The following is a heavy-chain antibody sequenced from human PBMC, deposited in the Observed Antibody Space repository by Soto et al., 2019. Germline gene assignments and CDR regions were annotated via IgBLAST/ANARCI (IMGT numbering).Heavy chain of an antibody. J-gene: IGHJ3*02. CDR2: ISGSGGST. CDR3: VRDYYDTSGYPNTFDM. V-gene: IGHV3-23*01. Sequence: GGSLRLSCAASGFTFSSYAMSWVRQAPGKGLEWVSAISGSGGSTCYADSVKGRFTISRDNSKNTLYLQMNSLRAEDTAVYFCVRDYYDTSGYPNTFDMWGQGTMVTVSS. CDR1: GFTFSSYA. D-gene: IGHD3-22*01.